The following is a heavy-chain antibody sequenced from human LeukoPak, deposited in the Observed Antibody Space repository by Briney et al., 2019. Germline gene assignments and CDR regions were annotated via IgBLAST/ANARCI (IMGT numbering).Heavy chain of an antibody. CDR2: ITSSSSTI. D-gene: IGHD3-10*01. Sequence: GGSLRLSCAASGFTFSGYSMNWVRQAPGKGLEWVSYITSSSSTIYYADSVKGRFTISRDNAKNTLYLQMNSLRAADTAVYYCARDLYFGELLGGVDPWGQGTLVTVSS. CDR1: GFTFSGYS. CDR3: ARDLYFGELLGGVDP. J-gene: IGHJ5*02. V-gene: IGHV3-48*01.